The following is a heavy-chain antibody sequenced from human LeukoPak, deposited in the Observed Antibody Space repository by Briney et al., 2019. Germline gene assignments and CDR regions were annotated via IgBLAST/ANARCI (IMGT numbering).Heavy chain of an antibody. CDR1: GFTFSDYY. D-gene: IGHD3-10*01. CDR3: ARDPNYYGSGSGDY. Sequence: KPGGSLRLSCAASGFTFSDYYMSWIRQAPGKGLEWVSYISSSSSYTNYADSVKGRFTISRDNAKNSLHLQMNSLRAEDTAVYYCARDPNYYGSGSGDYWGQGTLVTVSS. J-gene: IGHJ4*02. V-gene: IGHV3-11*05. CDR2: ISSSSSYT.